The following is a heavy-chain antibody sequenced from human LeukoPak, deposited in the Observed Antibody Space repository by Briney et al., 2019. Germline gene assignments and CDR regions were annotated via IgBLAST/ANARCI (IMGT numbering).Heavy chain of an antibody. CDR1: GGSISSYY. CDR2: IYYSGST. CDR3: ARSEWLANGMDV. Sequence: PSETLSLTCTVSGGSISSYYWSWIRQPPGKGLEWIGYIYYSGSTNYNPSLKSRVTISVDTSKNQFSLKLSSVTAADTAVYYCARSEWLANGMDVWGQGTTVTVSS. D-gene: IGHD6-19*01. V-gene: IGHV4-59*01. J-gene: IGHJ6*02.